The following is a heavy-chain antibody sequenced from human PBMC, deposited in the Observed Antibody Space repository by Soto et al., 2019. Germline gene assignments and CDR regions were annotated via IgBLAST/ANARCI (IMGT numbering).Heavy chain of an antibody. CDR2: INAGNGNT. CDR1: GYTFTSYA. V-gene: IGHV1-3*01. CDR3: ARGGYSGYDFLNWFDP. Sequence: ASVKVSCKASGYTFTSYAMHWVRQAPGQRLEWMGWINAGNGNTKYSQKFQGRVTITRDTSASTAYMELSSLRSEDTAVYYCARGGYSGYDFLNWFDPWGQGTLVTVSS. D-gene: IGHD5-12*01. J-gene: IGHJ5*02.